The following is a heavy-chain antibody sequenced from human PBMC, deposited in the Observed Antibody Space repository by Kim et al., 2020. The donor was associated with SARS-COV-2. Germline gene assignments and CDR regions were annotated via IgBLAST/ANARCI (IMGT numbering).Heavy chain of an antibody. J-gene: IGHJ4*02. Sequence: GGSLRLSCAVSGFSFSIYAMSWVRQAPGKGPEWVSGISGGGGSTYSTDSVEGRFTVSRDNSHNTLYLQMTNARAEDTAVYFCVKIVSSHGYYGSGVGSLAWDQGSLVIVSA. CDR1: GFSFSIYA. V-gene: IGHV3-23*01. CDR3: VKIVSSHGYYGSGVGSLA. D-gene: IGHD3-10*01. CDR2: ISGGGGST.